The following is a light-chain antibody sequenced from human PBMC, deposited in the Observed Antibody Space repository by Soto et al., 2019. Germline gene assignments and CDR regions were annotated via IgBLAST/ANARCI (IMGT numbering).Light chain of an antibody. Sequence: TVLTQSPGTLSLPPGERATLSCRASQSVSSYLSWYQQKPGQAPRLLIYGASSRASGIPDRFSGSGSGTDFTLTISRLEPEDFAVYYCQQYGSSLRTFGQGTKVDIK. CDR1: QSVSSY. CDR3: QQYGSSLRT. V-gene: IGKV3-20*01. CDR2: GAS. J-gene: IGKJ1*01.